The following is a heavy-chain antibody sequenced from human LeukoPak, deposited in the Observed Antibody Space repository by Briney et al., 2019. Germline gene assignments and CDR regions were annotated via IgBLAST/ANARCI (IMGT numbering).Heavy chain of an antibody. CDR1: GGSLTSYS. V-gene: IGHV1-69*02. D-gene: IGHD1-26*01. CDR2: IIPMVGVT. J-gene: IGHJ4*02. CDR3: ARRVPLVN. Sequence: SVKVSCKAAGGSLTSYSIGWVRQAPGQGLEWMGRIIPMVGVTKYAQKFQGRVTITADKSTNTAYMGLTRLTSEDTAVYYCARRVPLVNWGQGTLVTVSS.